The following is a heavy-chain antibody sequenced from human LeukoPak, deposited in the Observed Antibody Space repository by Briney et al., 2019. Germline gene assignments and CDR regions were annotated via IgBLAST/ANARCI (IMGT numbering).Heavy chain of an antibody. D-gene: IGHD2-15*01. CDR1: GFTFSSYA. Sequence: GGSLRLSCAASGFTFSSYAMSWVRQAPGKGLEWVSDISSSGSTIHYADSVKGRLTISRDNAKNSLYLQMNSLRAEDTAVYYCARLGYCSGGSCYFLGLTDWGQGTLATVSS. CDR2: ISSSGSTI. V-gene: IGHV3-48*03. J-gene: IGHJ4*02. CDR3: ARLGYCSGGSCYFLGLTD.